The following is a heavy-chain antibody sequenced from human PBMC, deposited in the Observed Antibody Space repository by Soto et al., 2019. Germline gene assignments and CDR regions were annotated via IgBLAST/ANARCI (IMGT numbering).Heavy chain of an antibody. D-gene: IGHD3-3*01. J-gene: IGHJ6*02. CDR2: IIPIFGTA. V-gene: IGHV1-69*13. CDR1: GGTFSSYA. CDR3: ARNVGGVETTSYHYYGMDV. Sequence: SVKVSCKASGGTFSSYAISWVRQAPGQGLEWMGGIIPIFGTANYAQKFQGRVTITADESTSTAYMELSSLRSEDTAVYYCARNVGGVETTSYHYYGMDVWGQGTTVTVSS.